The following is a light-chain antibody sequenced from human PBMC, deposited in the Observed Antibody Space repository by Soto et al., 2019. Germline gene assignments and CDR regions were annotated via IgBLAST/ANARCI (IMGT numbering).Light chain of an antibody. CDR1: SRDVGGYNY. V-gene: IGLV2-14*01. CDR2: EVR. CDR3: SSYISSSTFVV. Sequence: QSVLTQPASVSGSPGQSITISCTGTSRDVGGYNYVSWHQQHPGKAPKVIITEVRNRPSGVSNRFSGSKSGNTASLTISGLQAADEADDYCSSYISSSTFVVFGGGTKVTVL. J-gene: IGLJ2*01.